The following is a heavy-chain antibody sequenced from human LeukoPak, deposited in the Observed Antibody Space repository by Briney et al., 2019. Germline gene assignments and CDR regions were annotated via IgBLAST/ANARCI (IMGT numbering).Heavy chain of an antibody. Sequence: SQTLSLTCAISGDSVSIITVCWNWVRQSPSRGLEWLGRTYHRSNWGNTYAASVNGQITIDPDTSKNQFSLQLGSVTPEDTAVYYCARSRGGNEAFDVWGQGTMVTVSS. V-gene: IGHV6-1*01. CDR1: GDSVSIITVC. D-gene: IGHD2-15*01. CDR2: TYHRSNWGN. CDR3: ARSRGGNEAFDV. J-gene: IGHJ3*01.